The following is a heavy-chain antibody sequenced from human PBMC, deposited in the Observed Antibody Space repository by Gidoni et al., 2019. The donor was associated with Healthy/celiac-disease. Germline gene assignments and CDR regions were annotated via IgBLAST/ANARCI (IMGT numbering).Heavy chain of an antibody. CDR1: GSTFTSYA. Sequence: QVQLEQSGAEVKDPGPSVKVSCKASGSTFTSYAMHWVRQAPGQRLEWMGWINAGNGNTKYSQKFQGGVTITRDTSASTAYMELSSLISEYTAVYYCARRPARISDPMDAFDIWGQGTMVTVSS. CDR2: INAGNGNT. D-gene: IGHD6-6*01. J-gene: IGHJ3*02. CDR3: ARRPARISDPMDAFDI. V-gene: IGHV1-3*01.